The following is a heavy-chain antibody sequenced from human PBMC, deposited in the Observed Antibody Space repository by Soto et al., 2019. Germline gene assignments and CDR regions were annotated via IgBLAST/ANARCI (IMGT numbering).Heavy chain of an antibody. D-gene: IGHD3-16*01. Sequence: SETLSLTCAVYGGFLSESYWTWIRQPPGKGLEWIGEINHVGGTNYNPSLKSRVTMSVDASQNQFSLRLISVTAADTAMYFCVRIRYQLPSSVLWLDPWGQGTPVTVSS. J-gene: IGHJ5*02. CDR1: GGFLSESY. CDR3: VRIRYQLPSSVLWLDP. V-gene: IGHV4-34*01. CDR2: INHVGGT.